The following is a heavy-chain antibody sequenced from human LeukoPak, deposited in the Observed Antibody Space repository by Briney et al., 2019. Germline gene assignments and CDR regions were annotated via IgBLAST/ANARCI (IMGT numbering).Heavy chain of an antibody. Sequence: KSSETLSLTCTVSGDSISGFYWNWIRQPPGKGLEWIGYMYYSGSTNYNPSLKSRVTISVDTSKNQFSLKLSSVTAADTAVYYCARDFLATGIVGATEAFDIWGQGTMVTVSS. J-gene: IGHJ3*02. CDR1: GDSISGFY. D-gene: IGHD1-26*01. V-gene: IGHV4-59*01. CDR2: MYYSGST. CDR3: ARDFLATGIVGATEAFDI.